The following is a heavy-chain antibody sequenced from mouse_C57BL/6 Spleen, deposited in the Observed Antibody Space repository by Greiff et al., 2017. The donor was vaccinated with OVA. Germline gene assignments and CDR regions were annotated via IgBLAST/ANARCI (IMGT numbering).Heavy chain of an antibody. Sequence: QVQLQQPGAELVKPGASVQLSCKASGYTFTSYWMHWVKQRPGQGLEWIGMIHPNSGSTNYNEKFKSKATLTVDKSSSTAYMQLSSLTSEDSSVYYCARSLTGYSSFAYWGQRTLVTVSA. V-gene: IGHV1-64*01. J-gene: IGHJ3*01. CDR1: GYTFTSYW. D-gene: IGHD4-1*01. CDR2: IHPNSGST. CDR3: ARSLTGYSSFAY.